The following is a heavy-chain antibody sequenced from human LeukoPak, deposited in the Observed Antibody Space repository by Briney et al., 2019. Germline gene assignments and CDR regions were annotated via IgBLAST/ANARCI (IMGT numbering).Heavy chain of an antibody. CDR2: IYYSGTS. J-gene: IGHJ5*02. CDR3: ATRDTGDSHH. Sequence: PSETLSLTCAVSGGSISSSYDQWVWIRQPPGKGLEWIGSIYYSGTSYNSPSLKSRVTISFDTSKNQFSLKLTSVTAADAAIYYCATRDTGDSHHWGQGTLVTVSS. V-gene: IGHV4-39*01. D-gene: IGHD5-18*01. CDR1: GGSISSSYDQ.